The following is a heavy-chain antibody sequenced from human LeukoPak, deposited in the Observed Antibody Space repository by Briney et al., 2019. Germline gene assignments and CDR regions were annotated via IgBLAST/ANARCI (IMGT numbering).Heavy chain of an antibody. J-gene: IGHJ5*02. V-gene: IGHV3-7*01. CDR2: IKQDGSEK. D-gene: IGHD3-3*01. Sequence: GSLRLSCAASGFTFSSYWMSWVRQAPGKGLEWVANIKQDGSEKYYVDSVKGRFTISRDNAKNSLYLQMNSLRAEDTAVYYCARELNAYYDFWSGPENWFDPWGQGTLVTVSS. CDR1: GFTFSSYW. CDR3: ARELNAYYDFWSGPENWFDP.